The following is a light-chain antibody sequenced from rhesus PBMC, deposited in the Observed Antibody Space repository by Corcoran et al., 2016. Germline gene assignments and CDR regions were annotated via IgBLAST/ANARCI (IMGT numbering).Light chain of an antibody. Sequence: DIQMTQSPSSLSASVGDRVTITCRASQGMSSYLAWYQQNPGKSPKLLIYVASTLQSGVPSRCSGSVSGTDFTLTISRLETEAVGVYNCQQSSNLYSFGQGTKVEIK. J-gene: IGKJ2*01. CDR2: VAS. CDR3: QQSSNLYS. CDR1: QGMSSY. V-gene: IGKV1-38*01.